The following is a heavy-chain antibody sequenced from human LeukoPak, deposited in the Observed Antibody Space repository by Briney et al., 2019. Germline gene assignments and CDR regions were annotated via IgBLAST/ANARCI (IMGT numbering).Heavy chain of an antibody. CDR3: AREGDFGYYAFDY. D-gene: IGHD4-17*01. CDR2: VNPNSGGT. Sequence: GASVKVSCKASGYTFTYRYLHWVRQAPGQGLEWMGWVNPNSGGTNYAQKFQGRVTLTRDTSISTAYMELSRLRSDDTAVYYCAREGDFGYYAFDYWGQGTLVTVSS. J-gene: IGHJ4*02. V-gene: IGHV1-2*02. CDR1: GYTFTYRY.